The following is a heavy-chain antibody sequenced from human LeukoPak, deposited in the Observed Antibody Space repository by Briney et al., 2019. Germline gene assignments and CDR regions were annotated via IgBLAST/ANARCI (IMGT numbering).Heavy chain of an antibody. D-gene: IGHD2-21*02. CDR2: INAGNGDT. CDR1: GCTFTHYV. V-gene: IGHV1-3*01. CDR3: ARDDCGGTCYPGGY. J-gene: IGHJ4*02. Sequence: ASVNVSCMASGCTFTHYVVLWVRQAPGQQPEWMGWINAGNGDTKYSLNFQGRVTITRDTSASTAYMELSSLTSEDTALYYCARDDCGGTCYPGGYWGQGTLVTVPS.